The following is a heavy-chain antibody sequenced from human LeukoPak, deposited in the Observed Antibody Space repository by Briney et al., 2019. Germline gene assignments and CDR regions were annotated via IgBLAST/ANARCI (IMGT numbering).Heavy chain of an antibody. CDR1: GFTFSRYG. CDR3: ARANGAVAGTYWFDP. Sequence: PGGSLRLSCAASGFTFSRYGMKWVRQAPGKGREWVSCVSSTSSYIYYADSVRVRFTISRYNAKNSLYLQMNSLRAEDTAVYYCARANGAVAGTYWFDPWGQGTLVTVSS. D-gene: IGHD6-19*01. V-gene: IGHV3-21*01. CDR2: VSSTSSYI. J-gene: IGHJ5*02.